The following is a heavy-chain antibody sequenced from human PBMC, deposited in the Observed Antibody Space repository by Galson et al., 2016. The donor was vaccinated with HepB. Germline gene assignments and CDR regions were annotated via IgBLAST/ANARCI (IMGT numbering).Heavy chain of an antibody. J-gene: IGHJ4*02. CDR3: ATCGGLDVDTAPFDD. CDR2: IIPIIGTA. V-gene: IGHV1-69*13. Sequence: SAKVSCKASGGTFSSYGISWVRQAPGQGLEWMGGIIPIIGTAKYAQRFQGRVTITADESTRTAYMDLSSLSTEDTAMYYCATCGGLDVDTAPFDDWGQGTLVTVSS. CDR1: GGTFSSYG. D-gene: IGHD5-18*01.